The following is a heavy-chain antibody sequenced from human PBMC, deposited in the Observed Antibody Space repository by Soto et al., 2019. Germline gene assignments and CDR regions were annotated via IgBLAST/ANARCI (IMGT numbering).Heavy chain of an antibody. Sequence: EVQLVESGGGLVQPGGSLRLSCAASGFTFSSYSMNWVRQAPGKGLEWVSSISSSSSYIYYADSVKGRFTISRDNAKNSLYLQMNSLRAEDTAVYYCAREWSPYYGMDVWGQGTTVTVSS. CDR3: AREWSPYYGMDV. V-gene: IGHV3-21*01. J-gene: IGHJ6*02. D-gene: IGHD3-3*01. CDR1: GFTFSSYS. CDR2: ISSSSSYI.